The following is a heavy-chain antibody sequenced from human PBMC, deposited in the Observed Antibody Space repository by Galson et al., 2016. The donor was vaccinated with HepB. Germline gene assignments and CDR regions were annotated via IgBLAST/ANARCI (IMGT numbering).Heavy chain of an antibody. J-gene: IGHJ4*02. Sequence: SLRLSCAASGFTFSSYAMSWIRQAPGKGLEWVSATRGDGYGTYYADSVKGRFAISRDNSKHSLYLQMTSLRAEDTAVYYCAKGYGFWTAFDYWGQGTLVTVSS. D-gene: IGHD3-3*01. CDR1: GFTFSSYA. CDR2: TRGDGYGT. V-gene: IGHV3-23*01. CDR3: AKGYGFWTAFDY.